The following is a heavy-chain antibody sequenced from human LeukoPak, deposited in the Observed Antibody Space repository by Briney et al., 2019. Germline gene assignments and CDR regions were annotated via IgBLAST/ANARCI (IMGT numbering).Heavy chain of an antibody. D-gene: IGHD5-24*01. CDR2: INPNSGGT. Sequence: ASVKVSCKASGYTFTSYGISWVRQAPGQGLEWMGWINPNSGGTNYAQKFQGRVTMTRDTSISTAYMELSRLRSDDTAVYYCARDRDGYNSPYYFDYWGQGTLVTVSS. CDR1: GYTFTSYG. J-gene: IGHJ4*02. CDR3: ARDRDGYNSPYYFDY. V-gene: IGHV1-2*02.